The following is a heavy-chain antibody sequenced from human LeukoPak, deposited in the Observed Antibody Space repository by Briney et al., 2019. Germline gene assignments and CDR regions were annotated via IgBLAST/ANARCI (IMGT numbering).Heavy chain of an antibody. CDR2: ISSSSSYI. V-gene: IGHV3-21*01. J-gene: IGHJ4*02. Sequence: GGSLRLSCAASGFTFSSYAMSWVRQAPGKGLEWVSSISSSSSYIYYADSVKGRFTISRDNAKNSLYLQMNSLRAEDTAVYYCARLWGSYAFDYWGQGTLVTVSS. CDR3: ARLWGSYAFDY. D-gene: IGHD3-16*01. CDR1: GFTFSSYA.